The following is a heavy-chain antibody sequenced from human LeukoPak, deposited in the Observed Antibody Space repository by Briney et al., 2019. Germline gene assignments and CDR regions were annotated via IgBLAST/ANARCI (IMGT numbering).Heavy chain of an antibody. J-gene: IGHJ4*02. V-gene: IGHV4-4*07. CDR3: ASRGSTAAALVKMFPFDY. CDR1: GGSISSYY. CDR2: IYTSGST. Sequence: SETLSLTCTVSGGSISSYYWSWIRQPAGKGLEWIGRIYTSGSTNYNPSLKSRVTISVDKSKNQFSLKLTSVTAADTAVYYCASRGSTAAALVKMFPFDYWGQGTLVTVSS. D-gene: IGHD5-18*01.